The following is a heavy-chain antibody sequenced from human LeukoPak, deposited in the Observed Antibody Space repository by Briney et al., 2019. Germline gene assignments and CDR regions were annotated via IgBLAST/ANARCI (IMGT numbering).Heavy chain of an antibody. Sequence: ASVKVSCKASGYTFTNYGISWVRQAPGQGLEWMGWISAYNGNTNYAQKLQDRVTMTTDTSTSTAYMELRSLRSDDTAVYYCARDRRFLEWSKGFDPWGQGTLVTVSS. J-gene: IGHJ5*02. CDR2: ISAYNGNT. CDR3: ARDRRFLEWSKGFDP. CDR1: GYTFTNYG. D-gene: IGHD3-3*01. V-gene: IGHV1-18*04.